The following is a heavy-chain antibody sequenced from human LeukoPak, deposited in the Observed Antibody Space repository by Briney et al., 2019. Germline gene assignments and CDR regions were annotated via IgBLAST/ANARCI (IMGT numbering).Heavy chain of an antibody. CDR3: ASWTGYYNFFDY. V-gene: IGHV4-39*01. CDR2: IYYSGST. CDR1: GGSISSSSYY. J-gene: IGHJ4*02. Sequence: SETLSLTCTVSGGSISSSSYYWGWIRQPPGKRLEWIGSIYYSGSTYYNPSLKSRVTISVDTSKNQFSLKLSSVTAADTAVYYCASWTGYYNFFDYWGQGTLVTVSS. D-gene: IGHD3/OR15-3a*01.